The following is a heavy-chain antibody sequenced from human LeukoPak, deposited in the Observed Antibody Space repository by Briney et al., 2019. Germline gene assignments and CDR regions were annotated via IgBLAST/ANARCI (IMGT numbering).Heavy chain of an antibody. Sequence: ASVKVSCKASGYTFTSYDINWVRQATGQGLEWMGWMNPNSGNTGYAQKLQGRVTMTTDTPTSTAYMELRSLRSDDTAVYYCARGASTVPFDPWGQGTLVTVSS. J-gene: IGHJ5*02. V-gene: IGHV1-8*01. CDR1: GYTFTSYD. CDR2: MNPNSGNT. CDR3: ARGASTVPFDP. D-gene: IGHD4-11*01.